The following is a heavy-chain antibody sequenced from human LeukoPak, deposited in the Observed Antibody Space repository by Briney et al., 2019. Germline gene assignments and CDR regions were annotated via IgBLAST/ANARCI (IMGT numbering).Heavy chain of an antibody. Sequence: SSETLSLPCTLSVRSLSSFYWRCIRPPPGRGLEWVGYIPYSGRTNYKPSLKSRVTISVETSKNPFSLKLSSVTAADTAVYYCARVTGYMIEDYFDYWGQGTLVTVSS. CDR1: VRSLSSFY. D-gene: IGHD3-22*01. J-gene: IGHJ4*02. CDR2: IPYSGRT. CDR3: ARVTGYMIEDYFDY. V-gene: IGHV4-59*01.